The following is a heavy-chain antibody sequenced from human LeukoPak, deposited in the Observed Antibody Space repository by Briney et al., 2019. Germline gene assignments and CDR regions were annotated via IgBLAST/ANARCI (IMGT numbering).Heavy chain of an antibody. D-gene: IGHD2-15*01. CDR1: GFTFSSYN. V-gene: IGHV3-21*01. CDR2: ISSSSSYI. Sequence: GGSLRLSCAASGFTFSSYNMNWVRQAPGKGLEWVSSISSSSSYIYYADSVKGRFTISRDNAKNSLYLQMNSLRAEDTAVYWCARAYIAYGPLDYWGQGTLVTVSS. CDR3: ARAYIAYGPLDY. J-gene: IGHJ4*02.